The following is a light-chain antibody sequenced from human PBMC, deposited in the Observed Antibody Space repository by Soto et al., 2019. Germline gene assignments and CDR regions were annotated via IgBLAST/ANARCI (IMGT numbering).Light chain of an antibody. CDR3: QQYGSSQLT. J-gene: IGKJ4*01. V-gene: IGKV3-20*01. CDR2: GAS. Sequence: EIVLTQSPGTLSLSPGERATLSCRSSQSVSSSYLAWYQQKPGQAPRLLIYGASSRATGIPDRFSGSWSGTDFALTISRLEPEDVAVYYCQQYGSSQLTFGGGTKVDIK. CDR1: QSVSSSY.